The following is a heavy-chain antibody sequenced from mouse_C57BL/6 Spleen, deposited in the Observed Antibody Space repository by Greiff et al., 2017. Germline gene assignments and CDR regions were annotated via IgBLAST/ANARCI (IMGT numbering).Heavy chain of an antibody. CDR1: GYSITSGYY. CDR3: AGYYGSSFEWYFDV. CDR2: ISYDGSN. D-gene: IGHD1-1*01. Sequence: EVQLQESGPGLVKPSQSLSLTCSVTGYSITSGYYWNWIRQFPGNKLEWMGYISYDGSNNYNPSLKNRISITRDTSKNQFFLKLNSVTTEDTATYYCAGYYGSSFEWYFDVWGTGTTVTVSS. J-gene: IGHJ1*03. V-gene: IGHV3-6*01.